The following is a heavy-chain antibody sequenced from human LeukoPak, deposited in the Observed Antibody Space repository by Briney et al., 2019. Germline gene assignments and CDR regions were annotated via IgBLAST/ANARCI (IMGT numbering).Heavy chain of an antibody. J-gene: IGHJ4*02. CDR2: IYYSGST. CDR3: ARGSLVVTQSLDY. CDR1: GGSISTYY. Sequence: SETLSLTCTVSGGSISTYYWSWIRQPPGKGLEWIGYIYYSGSTNYNPSLKSRVTISVDTSKNQFSLKLSSVTAADTAVYYCARGSLVVTQSLDYWGQGTLVTVSS. V-gene: IGHV4-59*01. D-gene: IGHD4-23*01.